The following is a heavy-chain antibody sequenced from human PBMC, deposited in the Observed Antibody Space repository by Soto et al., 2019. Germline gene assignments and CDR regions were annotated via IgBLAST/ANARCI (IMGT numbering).Heavy chain of an antibody. CDR3: ARATVTTHDGDY. CDR1: GYTFTSYY. J-gene: IGHJ4*02. D-gene: IGHD4-17*01. Sequence: ASVQVSCKASGYTFTSYYMHWVRQAPGQGLEWMGIINPSGGSTSYAQKFQGRVTMTRDTSTGTVYMELSSLRSEDTAVYYCARATVTTHDGDYWGQGTLVTVS. V-gene: IGHV1-46*01. CDR2: INPSGGST.